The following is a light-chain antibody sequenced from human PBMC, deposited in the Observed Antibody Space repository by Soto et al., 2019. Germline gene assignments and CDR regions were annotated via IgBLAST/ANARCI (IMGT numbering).Light chain of an antibody. J-gene: IGKJ4*01. Sequence: DIQMTQSPSSVSASIGDRVTITCRASQNIRFWLAWYQQQPGKAPKALIRGASSLQPGVPPRFSGSGSGTDFTLTIISLQPEDFATYYCQQSHSFPPTFGGGTKVDIK. CDR2: GAS. V-gene: IGKV1D-12*01. CDR1: QNIRFW. CDR3: QQSHSFPPT.